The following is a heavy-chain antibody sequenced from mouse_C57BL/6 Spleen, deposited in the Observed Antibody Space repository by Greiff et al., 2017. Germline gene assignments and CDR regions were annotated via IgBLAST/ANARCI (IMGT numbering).Heavy chain of an antibody. CDR3: ARGHGNYYFDY. V-gene: IGHV14-2*01. D-gene: IGHD2-1*01. J-gene: IGHJ2*01. Sequence: EVQLQQSGAELVKPGASVKLSCTASGFNINDYYMHWVKQRTEQGLEWIGRIDPEDGETKYAAKFQGKATITADTSSNTAYLQLSSLTSEDTAVYYCARGHGNYYFDYWGQGTTLTVSS. CDR1: GFNINDYY. CDR2: IDPEDGET.